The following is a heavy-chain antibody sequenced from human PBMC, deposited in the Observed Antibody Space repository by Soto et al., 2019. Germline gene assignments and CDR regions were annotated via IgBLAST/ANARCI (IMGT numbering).Heavy chain of an antibody. D-gene: IGHD3-9*01. CDR3: ARVRGYFFDP. J-gene: IGHJ5*02. Sequence: PSETLSLACTVSGGSISSYYWSWIRQPPGKGLEWIGYIYYSGSTNYNPSPKSRVTISVDTSKNQFSLKLSSVTAADTAVYYCARVRGYFFDPWGQGTLVTVSS. V-gene: IGHV4-59*01. CDR1: GGSISSYY. CDR2: IYYSGST.